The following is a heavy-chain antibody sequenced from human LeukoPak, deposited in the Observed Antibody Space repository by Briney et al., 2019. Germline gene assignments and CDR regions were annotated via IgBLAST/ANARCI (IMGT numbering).Heavy chain of an antibody. CDR3: ARFKYQLLSPSYYYYYGMDV. CDR1: GFIFSTYG. CDR2: IWHDGSKS. J-gene: IGHJ6*02. Sequence: PGGSLRLSCAASGFIFSTYGIHWVRQAPGKGLEWVAVIWHDGSKSYYIESMEGRLAGSKDNSRDTAHLQMDSLRAEDTAVYYCARFKYQLLSPSYYYYYGMDVWGQGTTVTVSS. D-gene: IGHD2-2*01. V-gene: IGHV3-33*01.